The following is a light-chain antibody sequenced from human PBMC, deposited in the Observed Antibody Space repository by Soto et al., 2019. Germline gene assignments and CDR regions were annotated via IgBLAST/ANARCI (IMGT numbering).Light chain of an antibody. J-gene: IGLJ3*02. CDR1: SSNIGNNA. V-gene: IGLV1-36*01. CDR2: YDD. Sequence: QSVLTQPPSVSEAPRQRVTISCSGSSSNIGNNAVNWYQQLPGKAPKLLIYYDDLLPSGVSDRFSGSKSGTSASLAISGLQSEDEADYYCAAWDDSLNVCVFGGGTKLTVL. CDR3: AAWDDSLNVCV.